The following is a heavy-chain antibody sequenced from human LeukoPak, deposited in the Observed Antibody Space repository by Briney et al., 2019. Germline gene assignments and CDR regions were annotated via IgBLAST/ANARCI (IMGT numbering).Heavy chain of an antibody. D-gene: IGHD2-2*01. Sequence: GGSLRLSCAASGFTFSSYAMHWVRQAPGKGLEWVAVISYDGSNKYYADSVKGRFTISRDNSKNTLYLQMNSLRAEDTAVYYCASPRYCSSTSCYFAFAFDIWGQGTTVTVSS. CDR3: ASPRYCSSTSCYFAFAFDI. V-gene: IGHV3-30-3*01. CDR2: ISYDGSNK. CDR1: GFTFSSYA. J-gene: IGHJ3*02.